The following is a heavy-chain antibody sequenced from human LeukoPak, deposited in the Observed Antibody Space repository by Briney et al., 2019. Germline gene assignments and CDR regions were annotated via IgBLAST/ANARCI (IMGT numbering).Heavy chain of an antibody. CDR1: GFTFSSYS. D-gene: IGHD3-3*01. J-gene: IGHJ3*02. Sequence: GGSLRLSCAASGFTFSSYSMNWVCQAPGKGVEWVSYLSSSSSIIYYADSVKGQFTFSRDNAKNSLYLQMNSLRAEDTAVYYCARDSSGYDFWSGYYTWPKGDAFDIWGQGTMVTVSS. CDR3: ARDSSGYDFWSGYYTWPKGDAFDI. CDR2: LSSSSSII. V-gene: IGHV3-48*01.